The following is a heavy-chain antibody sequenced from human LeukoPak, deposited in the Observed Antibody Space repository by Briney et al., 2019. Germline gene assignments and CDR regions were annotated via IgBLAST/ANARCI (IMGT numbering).Heavy chain of an antibody. CDR2: INPNRGGT. D-gene: IGHD2-15*01. J-gene: IGHJ4*02. CDR3: AGGGYCSAGSCNSFDY. CDR1: GYTFTGYY. V-gene: IGHV1-2*02. Sequence: ASVKVSCKASGYTFTGYYLHWVRQAPGQGLEWMGWINPNRGGTNYAQKFQGRVTMTRDTSISTAYMELSSLRSDDTAVYYCAGGGYCSAGSCNSFDYWGQGTLVIVSS.